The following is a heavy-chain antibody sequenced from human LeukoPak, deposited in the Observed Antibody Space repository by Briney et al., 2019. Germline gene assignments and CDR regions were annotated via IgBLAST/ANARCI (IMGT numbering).Heavy chain of an antibody. J-gene: IGHJ4*02. CDR2: INHSGST. CDR3: ARHHILKWLVRGWYFDY. D-gene: IGHD6-19*01. Sequence: IPSETLSLTCAVYGGSFSGYYWSWLRQPPGKGLEWIGEINHSGSTNYNPSLKSRVTISVDTSKNQFSLKLSSVTAADTAVYYCARHHILKWLVRGWYFDYWGQGTLVTVSS. V-gene: IGHV4-34*01. CDR1: GGSFSGYY.